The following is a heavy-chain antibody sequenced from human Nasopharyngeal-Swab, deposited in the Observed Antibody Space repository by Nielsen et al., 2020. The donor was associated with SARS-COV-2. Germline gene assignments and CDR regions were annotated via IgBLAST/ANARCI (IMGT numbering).Heavy chain of an antibody. V-gene: IGHV3-9*01. D-gene: IGHD6-19*01. Sequence: SLKISCAASGFTFDDYAMHWVRQAPGKGLEWVSGISWNSGSIGYADSVKGRFTISRGNAKNSLYLQMNSLRAEDTALYYCAKARGSGWYNNFDYWGQGTLVTVSS. J-gene: IGHJ4*02. CDR1: GFTFDDYA. CDR2: ISWNSGSI. CDR3: AKARGSGWYNNFDY.